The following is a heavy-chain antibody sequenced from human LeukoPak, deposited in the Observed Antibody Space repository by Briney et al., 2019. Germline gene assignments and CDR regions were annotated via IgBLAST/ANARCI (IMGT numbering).Heavy chain of an antibody. Sequence: SQTLSLTCTVSGGSISSGGHYWSWIRQHPGKGLEWIGYIYYSGSTYYNPSLKSRVTISVDTSKNQFSLKLSSVTAADTAVYYCARVVQQYYYDSSGYTFDYWGQGTLVTVSS. CDR2: IYYSGST. CDR3: ARVVQQYYYDSSGYTFDY. CDR1: GGSISSGGHY. J-gene: IGHJ4*02. V-gene: IGHV4-31*03. D-gene: IGHD3-22*01.